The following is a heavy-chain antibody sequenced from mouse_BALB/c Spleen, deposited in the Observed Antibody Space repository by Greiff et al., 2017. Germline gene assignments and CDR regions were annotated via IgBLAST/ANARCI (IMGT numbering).Heavy chain of an antibody. CDR2: IDTSDSYT. CDR1: GYTFTDYW. J-gene: IGHJ3*01. Sequence: QVQLQQPGAELVMPGASVKMSYKASGYTFTDYWMHWVKQRPGQGLEWIGAIDTSDSYTSYNQKFKGKATLTVDESSSTAYMQLSSLTSEDSAVYYCVYYYGSSFAYWGQGTLVTVSA. D-gene: IGHD1-1*01. CDR3: VYYYGSSFAY. V-gene: IGHV1-69*01.